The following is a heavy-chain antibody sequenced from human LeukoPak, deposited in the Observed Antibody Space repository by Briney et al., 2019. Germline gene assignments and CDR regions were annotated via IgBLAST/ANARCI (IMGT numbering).Heavy chain of an antibody. CDR1: GYTFTSYD. Sequence: ASVKVSCKASGYTFTSYDINWVRRATGQGLEWMGWMNPNSGNTGYAQKFQGRVTMTRNTSISTAYMELSSLRSEDTAVYYCARARSWYPGYYYYYMDVWGKGTTVTVSS. CDR2: MNPNSGNT. CDR3: ARARSWYPGYYYYYMDV. J-gene: IGHJ6*03. V-gene: IGHV1-8*01. D-gene: IGHD6-13*01.